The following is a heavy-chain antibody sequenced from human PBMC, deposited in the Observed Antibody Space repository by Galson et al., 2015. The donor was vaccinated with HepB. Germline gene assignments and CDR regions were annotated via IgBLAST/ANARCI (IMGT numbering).Heavy chain of an antibody. CDR3: ARTGITMVRGVIWRSYYFDY. J-gene: IGHJ4*02. CDR2: INHSGST. Sequence: SETLSLTCAVYGGSFSGYYWSWIRQPPGKGLEWIGEINHSGSTNYNPSLKSRVTISVDTSKNQFSLKLSSVTAADTAVYYCARTGITMVRGVIWRSYYFDYWGQGTLVTVSS. CDR1: GGSFSGYY. V-gene: IGHV4-34*01. D-gene: IGHD3-10*01.